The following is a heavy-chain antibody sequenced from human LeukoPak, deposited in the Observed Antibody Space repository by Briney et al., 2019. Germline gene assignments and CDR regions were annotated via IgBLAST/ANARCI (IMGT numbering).Heavy chain of an antibody. CDR3: ARGKGHYYGSGSSPYYFDY. Sequence: GGSLRLSCAGSGFTFSSYDMHWVRQATGKGLEWVSAIGTAGDTYYPGSVKGRFTISRENAKNSLYLQMNSLRAGDTAVYYCARGKGHYYGSGSSPYYFDYWGQGTLVTVSS. J-gene: IGHJ4*02. D-gene: IGHD3-10*01. CDR1: GFTFSSYD. V-gene: IGHV3-13*01. CDR2: IGTAGDT.